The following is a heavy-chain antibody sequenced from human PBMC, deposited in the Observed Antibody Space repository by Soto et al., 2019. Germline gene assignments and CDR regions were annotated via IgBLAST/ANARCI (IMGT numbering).Heavy chain of an antibody. Sequence: SETLSLTCTVSGGSISSGDYYWSWIRQPPGKGLEWIGYIYYSGSTYYNPSLKSPVTIFIDTSKNQFSLKLSSVSAADTAVYHCARENDYYASGSHRAFDYWGQGTLVTVSS. CDR1: GGSISSGDYY. V-gene: IGHV4-30-4*01. CDR2: IYYSGST. J-gene: IGHJ4*02. D-gene: IGHD3-10*01. CDR3: ARENDYYASGSHRAFDY.